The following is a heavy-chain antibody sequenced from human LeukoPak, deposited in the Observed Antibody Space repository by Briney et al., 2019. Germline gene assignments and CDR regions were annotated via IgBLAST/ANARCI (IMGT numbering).Heavy chain of an antibody. CDR1: GYTFTTYG. J-gene: IGHJ2*01. V-gene: IGHV1-18*01. D-gene: IGHD2-15*01. CDR2: ISGYNGNT. Sequence: ASVKVSCKSSGYTFTTYGISWVRQAHGQGLELMGWISGYNGNTNYAQKFQGKVTMTTDTSTSIVYMELRSLRSDDTAVYYCARMVVVAATLMGYFDLWGRGTLVTVSS. CDR3: ARMVVVAATLMGYFDL.